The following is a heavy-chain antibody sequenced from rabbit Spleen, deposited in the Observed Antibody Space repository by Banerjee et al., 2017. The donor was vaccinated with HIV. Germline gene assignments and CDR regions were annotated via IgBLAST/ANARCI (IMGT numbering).Heavy chain of an antibody. D-gene: IGHD5-1*01. CDR1: GFSFSSSDY. V-gene: IGHV1S40*01. CDR3: ARDLVTVIGWNFNL. Sequence: QSLEESGGDLVKPGASLTLTCTASGFSFSSSDYMCWVRQAPGKGLEWISCIAGSSSGFTYSATWAKGRFTCSKTSSTTVTLQMTSLTAADTATYICARDLVTVIGWNFNLWGPGHPGHRL. CDR2: IAGSSSGFT. J-gene: IGHJ4*01.